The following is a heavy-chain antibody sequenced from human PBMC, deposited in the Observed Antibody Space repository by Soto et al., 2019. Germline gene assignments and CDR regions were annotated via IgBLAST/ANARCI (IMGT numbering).Heavy chain of an antibody. V-gene: IGHV5-51*01. Sequence: GESLKISCKGSGYSFTSYWIGWVRQMPGKGLEWMGIINPGDSNTIYSPSFQGQVTFSADKSISTASLQWTSLRASDTAMYYCAGGGVRGVITRTRDYYGMDVWGQGTTVTVSS. CDR2: INPGDSNT. J-gene: IGHJ6*02. D-gene: IGHD3-10*01. CDR1: GYSFTSYW. CDR3: AGGGVRGVITRTRDYYGMDV.